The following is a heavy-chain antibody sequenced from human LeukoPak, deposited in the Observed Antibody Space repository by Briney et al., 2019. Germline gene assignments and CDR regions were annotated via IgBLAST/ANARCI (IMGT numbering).Heavy chain of an antibody. CDR1: GFTFSGSA. J-gene: IGHJ6*03. Sequence: GGSLRLSCAASGFTFSGSAMHWVRQASGEGLEWVGRIRSKANSYATAYAASVKGRFTISRDDSKNTAYLQMNSLKTEDTAVYYCTSLGGSPFYYYYMDVWGKGTTVTVSS. CDR3: TSLGGSPFYYYYMDV. V-gene: IGHV3-73*01. CDR2: IRSKANSYAT. D-gene: IGHD6-6*01.